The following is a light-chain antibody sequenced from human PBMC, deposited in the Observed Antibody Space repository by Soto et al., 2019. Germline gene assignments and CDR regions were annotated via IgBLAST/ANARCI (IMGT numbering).Light chain of an antibody. Sequence: SYELTQPPSVSVAPGKTARITCGGNNIGSKGVQWYQQKPGQAPVLVIYYNTDRPSGIPERFSGSNSGNTATLTISRVEAGDEADYYCQVWDSSNDHVIFGGGTKLTVL. CDR2: YNT. CDR1: NIGSKG. J-gene: IGLJ2*01. CDR3: QVWDSSNDHVI. V-gene: IGLV3-21*04.